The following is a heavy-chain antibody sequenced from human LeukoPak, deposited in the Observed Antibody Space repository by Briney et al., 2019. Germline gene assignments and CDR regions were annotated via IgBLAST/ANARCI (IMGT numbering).Heavy chain of an antibody. Sequence: ASVKVSCKASGYTFTGYYMHWVRQAPGQGLEWMGWINPNSGGTNYAQKFRGRVTMNRDTSISTAYMELSRLRSDDTAVYYCARVPGWELLKYFDYWGQGTLVTVSS. J-gene: IGHJ4*02. D-gene: IGHD2-15*01. CDR1: GYTFTGYY. V-gene: IGHV1-2*02. CDR3: ARVPGWELLKYFDY. CDR2: INPNSGGT.